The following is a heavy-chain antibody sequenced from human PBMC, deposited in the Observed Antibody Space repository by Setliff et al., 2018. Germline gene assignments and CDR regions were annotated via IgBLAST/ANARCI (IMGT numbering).Heavy chain of an antibody. CDR2: IYSSGST. J-gene: IGHJ4*02. CDR3: ARHRSGPLDY. CDR1: GYSISSGYI. V-gene: IGHV4-38-2*02. D-gene: IGHD6-19*01. Sequence: PSETLSLTCTVSGYSISSGYIWGWIRQPPGKGLEWVGYIYSSGSTYYNPSLKSRVSISVDTSKNQFSLKLSSVTAADTAVYYCARHRSGPLDYWGQGTLVTVSS.